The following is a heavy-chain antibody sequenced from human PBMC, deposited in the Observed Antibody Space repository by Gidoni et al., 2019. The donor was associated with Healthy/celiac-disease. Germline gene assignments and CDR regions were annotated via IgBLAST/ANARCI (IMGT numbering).Heavy chain of an antibody. D-gene: IGHD1-26*01. V-gene: IGHV3-21*01. CDR2: ISSSSSYI. CDR3: ARQVNFPVGAIDY. Sequence: VRQAPGKGLEWVSSISSSSSYIYYADSVKGRFTISRDNAKNSLYLQMNSLRAEDTAVYYCARQVNFPVGAIDYWGQGTLVTVSS. J-gene: IGHJ4*02.